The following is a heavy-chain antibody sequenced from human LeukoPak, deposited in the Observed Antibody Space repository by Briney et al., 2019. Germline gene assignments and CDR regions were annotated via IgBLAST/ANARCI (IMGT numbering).Heavy chain of an antibody. CDR3: ARGDYDFWSGYYAARDYGMDV. CDR1: GGSISSGGYY. J-gene: IGHJ6*02. D-gene: IGHD3-3*01. CDR2: INHSGST. V-gene: IGHV4-34*01. Sequence: SETLSLTCAVSGGSISSGGYYWSWIRQPPGKGLEWIGEINHSGSTNYNPSLKSRVTISVDTSKNQFSLKLSSVTAADTAVYYCARGDYDFWSGYYAARDYGMDVWGQGTTVTVSS.